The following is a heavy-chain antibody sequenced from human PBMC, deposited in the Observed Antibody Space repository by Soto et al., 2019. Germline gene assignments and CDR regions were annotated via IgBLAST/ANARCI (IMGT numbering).Heavy chain of an antibody. Sequence: LSLTCTVSGGSISYEYYHWAWIRQSPGKGLEWIGYIHYSGSIIYNPSFKSRVTISVDTSKNQFSLQLSSVTAADTAVHFCAREDDGGDRDYYGLDVWGQGTTVTVSS. CDR1: GGSISYEYYH. CDR3: AREDDGGDRDYYGLDV. CDR2: IHYSGSI. J-gene: IGHJ6*02. D-gene: IGHD2-21*02. V-gene: IGHV4-30-4*08.